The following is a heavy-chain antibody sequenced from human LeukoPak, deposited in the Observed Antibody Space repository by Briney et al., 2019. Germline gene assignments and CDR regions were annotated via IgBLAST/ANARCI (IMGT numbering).Heavy chain of an antibody. Sequence: PGGSLRLSCAASGFTFSSYSMNWVRQAPGKGLEWVSSISSSSSYIYYADSVKGRFTISRDNAKNSLYLQMNSLRAEDTAVYYCARHGYYDSSGYYSPFDYWGQGTLVTVSS. CDR2: ISSSSSYI. V-gene: IGHV3-21*01. D-gene: IGHD3-22*01. J-gene: IGHJ4*02. CDR3: ARHGYYDSSGYYSPFDY. CDR1: GFTFSSYS.